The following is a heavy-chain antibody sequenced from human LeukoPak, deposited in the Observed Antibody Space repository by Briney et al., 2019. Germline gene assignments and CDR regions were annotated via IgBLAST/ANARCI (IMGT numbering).Heavy chain of an antibody. CDR3: ARHTYDILTGYEYNWFDP. D-gene: IGHD3-9*01. J-gene: IGHJ5*02. CDR2: NYYSGST. V-gene: IGHV4-39*01. Sequence: SETLSLTCTVSGGSISSSSYYWGWIRQPPGKGRVWNGRNYYSGSTYYNPSLKSRVTISVDTSKNQFSLKLSSVTAADTAVYYCARHTYDILTGYEYNWFDPWGQGTLVTVSS. CDR1: GGSISSSSYY.